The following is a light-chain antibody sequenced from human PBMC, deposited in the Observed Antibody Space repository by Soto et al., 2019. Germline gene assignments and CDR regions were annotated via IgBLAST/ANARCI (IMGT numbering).Light chain of an antibody. CDR1: SSDVGSYDF. CDR3: CSYAGSSTYV. J-gene: IGLJ1*01. V-gene: IGLV2-23*01. CDR2: DAS. Sequence: QSALTQPASVSGSPGQSITISCTGTSSDVGSYDFVSWYQQHPGKAPTLMIFDASKRPSGVSNRFSGSKSGNTASLTISGLQAEDEADYYCCSYAGSSTYVFGTGTKLTVL.